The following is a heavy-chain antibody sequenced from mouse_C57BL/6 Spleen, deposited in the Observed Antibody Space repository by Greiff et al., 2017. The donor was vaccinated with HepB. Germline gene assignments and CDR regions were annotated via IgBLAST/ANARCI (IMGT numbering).Heavy chain of an antibody. V-gene: IGHV1-64*01. CDR2: IHPNSGST. J-gene: IGHJ2*01. Sequence: QVQLQQPGAELVKPGASVKLSCKASGYTFTSYWMHWVKQRPGQGLEWIGMIHPNSGSTNYNEKFKSKATLTVDKSSSTAYMQLSSLTSEDSAVYYCAPGYYYGSSFLYWGQGTTLTVSS. D-gene: IGHD1-1*01. CDR3: APGYYYGSSFLY. CDR1: GYTFTSYW.